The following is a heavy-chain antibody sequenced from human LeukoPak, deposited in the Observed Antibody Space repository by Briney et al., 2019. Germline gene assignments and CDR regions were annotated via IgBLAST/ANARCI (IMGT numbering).Heavy chain of an antibody. J-gene: IGHJ4*02. CDR3: AKDGARGAAKYYFDY. Sequence: GGSLRLSCAASGFTFNTYGMHWVRKAPGKGLEWVAVIASDGRDKKYADSVKGRFTITRDNSKSTLYLQMNSLRAEDTAVYYCAKDGARGAAKYYFDYWGQGTLVTVSS. V-gene: IGHV3-30*18. CDR2: IASDGRDK. D-gene: IGHD6-13*01. CDR1: GFTFNTYG.